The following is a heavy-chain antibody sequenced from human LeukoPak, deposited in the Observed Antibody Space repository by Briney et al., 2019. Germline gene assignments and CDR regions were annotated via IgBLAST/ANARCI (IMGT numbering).Heavy chain of an antibody. D-gene: IGHD2-2*01. CDR1: GFTFRRNG. CDR2: ISGSGDTT. CDR3: AKSQRNDQQVVQRIDY. J-gene: IGHJ4*02. V-gene: IGHV3-23*01. Sequence: GGSLRLSCAGSGFTFRRNGMHWVRQAPGKGLEWVPSISGSGDTTYYTGSVKGRFTISRDNSKNALYLQMSSLRAEDTAVYYCAKSQRNDQQVVQRIDYWGQGTLVTVSS.